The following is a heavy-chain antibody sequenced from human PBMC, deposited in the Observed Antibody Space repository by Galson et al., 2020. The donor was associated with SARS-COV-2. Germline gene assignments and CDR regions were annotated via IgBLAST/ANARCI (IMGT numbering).Heavy chain of an antibody. V-gene: IGHV3-30*18. Sequence: GGSLRLSCAVSGFTFNTYGMHWVRQAPGKGLEWVAVILYDGTKQDYADSVKGRFTISRDNSKNTLYLQMNSLKVEDTALYYCAKPRNWVSSWRNYFEDCGQGTLVTVSS. CDR1: GFTFNTYG. CDR3: AKPRNWVSSWRNYFED. CDR2: ILYDGTKQ. D-gene: IGHD6-13*01. J-gene: IGHJ4*02.